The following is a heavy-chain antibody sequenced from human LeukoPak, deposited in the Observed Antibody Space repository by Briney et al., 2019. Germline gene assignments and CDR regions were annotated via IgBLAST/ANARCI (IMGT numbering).Heavy chain of an antibody. CDR2: ITAYNGDT. Sequence: GASVKVSCKASGYSFARYGITWVRQAPGQGLEWMGWITAYNGDTKSAQKFQGRLTMTTDASTSTANMELKSLRSDDTAVYYCAKDQGWCSSGNCYPHYWGQGTLVTVSS. CDR1: GYSFARYG. D-gene: IGHD3-22*01. J-gene: IGHJ4*02. CDR3: AKDQGWCSSGNCYPHY. V-gene: IGHV1-18*01.